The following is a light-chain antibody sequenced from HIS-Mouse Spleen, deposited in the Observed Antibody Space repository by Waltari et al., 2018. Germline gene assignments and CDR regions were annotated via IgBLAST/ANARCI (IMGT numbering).Light chain of an antibody. CDR3: QSYDSSNVV. J-gene: IGLJ2*01. CDR1: SCSIASNY. Sequence: NFMLTQPHSVSESPGKTVTISCTRSSCSIASNYVQWYRPRPGSAPTTVIYEDNQRPAWVTARFSGSLDSSSNSDYLTISGLKTEDEADYYCQSYDSSNVVFGGGTKLTVL. CDR2: EDN. V-gene: IGLV6-57*04.